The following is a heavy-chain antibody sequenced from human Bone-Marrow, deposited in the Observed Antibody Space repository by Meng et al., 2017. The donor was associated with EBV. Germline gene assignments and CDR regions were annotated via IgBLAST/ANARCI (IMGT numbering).Heavy chain of an antibody. Sequence: EVQLLESGGVLVQPGGSLSLSCTASGFCFSRYAMSWVRQAPGKGLEWVSAISGSGGSTFYADSVKGRFTISRDNSKNTLYLQMNSLRAEDTAVYYCAKASSMVTFGGVIAPLPDYWGQGTLGTVSS. CDR1: GFCFSRYA. V-gene: IGHV3-23*01. J-gene: IGHJ4*02. CDR2: ISGSGGST. CDR3: AKASSMVTFGGVIAPLPDY. D-gene: IGHD3-16*01.